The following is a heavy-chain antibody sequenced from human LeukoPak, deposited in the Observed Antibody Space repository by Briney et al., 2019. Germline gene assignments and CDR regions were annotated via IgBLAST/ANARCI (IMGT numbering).Heavy chain of an antibody. CDR3: ARDIQGLRWHYGMDV. CDR1: GFTFSNHW. Sequence: GGSLRLSCAASGFTFSNHWMHWVRQGPGKGLVWVSVIDTGARTTTYADSVKGRFTISRDNAKNTLYLQMNSLTAEDTAVYYCARDIQGLRWHYGMDVWGQGTTVTVSS. J-gene: IGHJ6*02. CDR2: IDTGARTT. D-gene: IGHD4-23*01. V-gene: IGHV3-74*03.